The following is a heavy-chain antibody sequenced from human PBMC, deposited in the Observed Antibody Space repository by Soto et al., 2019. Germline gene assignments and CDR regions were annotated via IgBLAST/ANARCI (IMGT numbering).Heavy chain of an antibody. V-gene: IGHV4-31*03. Sequence: QVQLQESGPGLVKPSQTLSLTCTVSGGSISSGGYYWSWIRQHPGKGLEWIGYIYYSGSTYYNPSLKSRVTISVVTSKNQFSLKLSSVTAADTAVYYCARGGQQLERSGAFDIWGQGTMVTVSS. CDR3: ARGGQQLERSGAFDI. CDR2: IYYSGST. D-gene: IGHD6-13*01. J-gene: IGHJ3*02. CDR1: GGSISSGGYY.